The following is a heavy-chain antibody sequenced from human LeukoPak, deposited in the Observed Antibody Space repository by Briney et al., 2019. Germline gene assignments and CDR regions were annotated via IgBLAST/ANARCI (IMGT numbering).Heavy chain of an antibody. CDR2: INPNSGGT. V-gene: IGHV1-2*04. CDR1: GYTFTGYY. D-gene: IGHD3-10*01. Sequence: ASVKVSCKASGYTFTGYYMHWVRQAPGQGLEWMGWINPNSGGTNYAQKFQGWVTMTRDTSISTAYMELSRLRSDDTAVYYCARGGMVRGVIYNGFDYWGQGTLVTVSS. J-gene: IGHJ4*02. CDR3: ARGGMVRGVIYNGFDY.